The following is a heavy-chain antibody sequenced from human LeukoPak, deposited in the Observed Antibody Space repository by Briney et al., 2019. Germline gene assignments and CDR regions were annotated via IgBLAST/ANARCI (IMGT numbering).Heavy chain of an antibody. J-gene: IGHJ5*02. D-gene: IGHD1-1*01. CDR1: GFTFSSYA. V-gene: IGHV3-23*01. Sequence: PGGSLRLSCAASGFTFSSYAMSWVRQAPGKGLEWVSAVSGSGYSTNYADSVKGRFTISRDNSKNTLYLQMNSLRAEDTAVYYCAKDRRFNWNDGDWFDPWGQGTLVTVSS. CDR2: VSGSGYST. CDR3: AKDRRFNWNDGDWFDP.